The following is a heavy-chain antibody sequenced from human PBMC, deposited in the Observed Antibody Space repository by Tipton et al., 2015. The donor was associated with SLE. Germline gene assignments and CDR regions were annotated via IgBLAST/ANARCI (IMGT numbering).Heavy chain of an antibody. J-gene: IGHJ1*01. CDR3: ARGMITMVRGAIPDNFQH. Sequence: SLRLSCAASGFTFSSYAMHWVRQAPGKGLEWVAVISYDGSNKYYADSVKGRFTISRDNSKNTLYLQMCSLRAEDTAVYYCARGMITMVRGAIPDNFQHWGQGTLVTVSS. CDR1: GFTFSSYA. V-gene: IGHV3-30*04. D-gene: IGHD3-10*01. CDR2: ISYDGSNK.